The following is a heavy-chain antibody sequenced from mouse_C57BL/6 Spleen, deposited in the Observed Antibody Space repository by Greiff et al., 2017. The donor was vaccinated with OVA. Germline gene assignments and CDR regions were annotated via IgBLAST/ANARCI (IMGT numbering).Heavy chain of an antibody. Sequence: VQLQQPGAELVKPGASVKLSCKASGYTFTSYWMQWVKQRPGQGLEWIGEIDPSDSYTNYNQKFKGKATLTVDTSSSTAYMQLSSLTSEDSALYYCARDGSLMDYWGQGTSVTVSS. CDR1: GYTFTSYW. J-gene: IGHJ4*01. V-gene: IGHV1-50*01. D-gene: IGHD1-1*01. CDR2: IDPSDSYT. CDR3: ARDGSLMDY.